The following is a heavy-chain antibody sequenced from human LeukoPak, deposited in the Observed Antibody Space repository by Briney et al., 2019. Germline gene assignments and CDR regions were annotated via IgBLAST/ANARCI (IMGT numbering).Heavy chain of an antibody. CDR1: GGTFSSYA. D-gene: IGHD3-10*01. CDR3: ARAQTYYYGSGSYYSFDY. V-gene: IGHV1-69*06. Sequence: ASVKVSCKASGGTFSSYAISWVRQAPGQGLEWMGGIIPIFGTANYAQKFQGRVTITADKSTSTAYMELSSLRSEDTAVYCCARAQTYYYGSGSYYSFDYWGQGTLVTVSS. CDR2: IIPIFGTA. J-gene: IGHJ4*02.